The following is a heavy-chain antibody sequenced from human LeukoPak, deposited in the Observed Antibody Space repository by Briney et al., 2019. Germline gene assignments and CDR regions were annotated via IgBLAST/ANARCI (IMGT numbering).Heavy chain of an antibody. CDR2: ISYDGSNK. CDR3: AKSIGVAATDY. Sequence: GGSLRLSCAASGFTFSSYAMHWVRQAPGKGLEWVAVISYDGSNKYYADSVKGRFTISRDNSKNTLYLQMNSLRAEDTAVYYCAKSIGVAATDYWGQGTLVTVSS. CDR1: GFTFSSYA. J-gene: IGHJ4*02. D-gene: IGHD6-13*01. V-gene: IGHV3-30-3*02.